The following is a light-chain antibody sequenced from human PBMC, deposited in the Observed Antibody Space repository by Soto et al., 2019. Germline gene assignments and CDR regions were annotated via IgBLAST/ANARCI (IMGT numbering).Light chain of an antibody. J-gene: IGKJ2*01. V-gene: IGKV1-17*03. CDR3: LQHNSYPYT. Sequence: IQMTQSPSAVSASVGDTVTCTCLASQGITTFLAWFRQRPGKVPERLIYGASSLQSGVPSRFSGRGSGTEFTLTISSLQPEDFGTYYCLQHNSYPYTFGPGTKVDIK. CDR2: GAS. CDR1: QGITTF.